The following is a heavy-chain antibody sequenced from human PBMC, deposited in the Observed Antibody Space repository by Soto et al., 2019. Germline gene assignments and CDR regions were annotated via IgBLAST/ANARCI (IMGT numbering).Heavy chain of an antibody. CDR3: ARDMGYSSGHGFEY. CDR1: GFTFSSYG. J-gene: IGHJ4*02. D-gene: IGHD6-19*01. CDR2: TWNDGSKK. V-gene: IGHV3-33*01. Sequence: QVQLVESGGGVVQPGRSLRLSCAASGFTFSSYGMQWVRQAPGKGLDWVALTWNDGSKKYYADSVKGRFTISRDNSKNTLYLQMDGLRAEDTAVYYCARDMGYSSGHGFEYWGQGNLVTVSS.